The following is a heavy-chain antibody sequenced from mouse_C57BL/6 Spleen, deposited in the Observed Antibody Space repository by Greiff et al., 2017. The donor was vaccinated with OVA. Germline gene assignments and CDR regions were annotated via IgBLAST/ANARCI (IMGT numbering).Heavy chain of an antibody. Sequence: QVQLQQSGAELVRPGTSVKVSCKASGYAFTNYLIEWVKQRPGKGLEWIGVINPGSGGTNYNEKFKGKATLTADKSSSTAYMQLSSLTSEDSAVYFCAREGAYSNLDYWGQGTTLTVSS. CDR3: AREGAYSNLDY. CDR2: INPGSGGT. V-gene: IGHV1-54*01. CDR1: GYAFTNYL. D-gene: IGHD2-5*01. J-gene: IGHJ2*01.